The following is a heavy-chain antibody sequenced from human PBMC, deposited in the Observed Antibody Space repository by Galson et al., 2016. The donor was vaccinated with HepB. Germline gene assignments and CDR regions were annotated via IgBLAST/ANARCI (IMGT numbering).Heavy chain of an antibody. V-gene: IGHV4-39*01. J-gene: IGHJ4*02. CDR3: TRRVYCTSTSCYTPLYYYDF. D-gene: IGHD2-2*02. CDR2: ICYSGRT. CDR1: GGTISSSSYC. Sequence: ETLSLTCIVSGGTISSSSYCWGWIRQPPGKGLEWIGNICYSGRTYYNPSLKSRVSISVDTPKNQFSLRLSSVTAADTAVYFCTRRVYCTSTSCYTPLYYYDFWGQGTLVTVSS.